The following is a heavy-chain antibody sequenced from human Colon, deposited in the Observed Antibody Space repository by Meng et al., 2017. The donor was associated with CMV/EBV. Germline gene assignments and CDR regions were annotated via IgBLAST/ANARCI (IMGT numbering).Heavy chain of an antibody. CDR3: ARASNSSFDP. Sequence: LSCAASGFTCSAYPIHWVRQAPGKGLEWVAIISHDGTKKYYAESVKGRFTISRDNSQNTVNVQMNSLRGDDTAVYYCARASNSSFDPWGQGTLVTVSS. CDR1: GFTCSAYP. CDR2: ISHDGTKK. V-gene: IGHV3-30*04. D-gene: IGHD4-11*01. J-gene: IGHJ5*02.